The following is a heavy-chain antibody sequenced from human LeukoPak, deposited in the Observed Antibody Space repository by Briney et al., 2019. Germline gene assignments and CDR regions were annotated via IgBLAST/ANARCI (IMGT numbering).Heavy chain of an antibody. D-gene: IGHD6-13*01. Sequence: GASVKVSCKASGYTLIIYAINWGRQAPGQRPEWMGWINAGNGNTKYSQKFQGRVTITRDTSASTAYMELSSLRSEDTAVYYCARGPRAAADDYWGQGILVTVSS. CDR1: GYTLIIYA. CDR2: INAGNGNT. V-gene: IGHV1-3*01. CDR3: ARGPRAAADDY. J-gene: IGHJ4*02.